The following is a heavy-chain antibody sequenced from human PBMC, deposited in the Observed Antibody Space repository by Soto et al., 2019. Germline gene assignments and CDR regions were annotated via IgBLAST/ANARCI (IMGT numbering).Heavy chain of an antibody. CDR2: ISYDGSNK. D-gene: IGHD3-22*01. Sequence: GESLKISCAASGFTFSSYAMHWVRQAPGKGLEWVAVISYDGSNKYYADSVKGRFTISRDNSKNTLYLQMNSLRAEDTAVYYCARPNYYDSSGCNYWGQGTLVTVSS. CDR3: ARPNYYDSSGCNY. CDR1: GFTFSSYA. V-gene: IGHV3-30-3*01. J-gene: IGHJ4*02.